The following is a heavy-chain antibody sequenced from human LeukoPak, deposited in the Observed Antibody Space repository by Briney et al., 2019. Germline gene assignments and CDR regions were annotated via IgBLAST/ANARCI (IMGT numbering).Heavy chain of an antibody. CDR1: GFTFSAYS. CDR3: TRDLMDYDVSTGLHHYYMDV. D-gene: IGHD3-9*01. V-gene: IGHV3-74*01. Sequence: GGSLRLSCAASGFTFSAYSMNWVRQAPGKGLVWVSRINGDGRNINYADSVRGRFTISRDNAKNTLYLQMNTLRVEDTAVYYCTRDLMDYDVSTGLHHYYMDVWGQGTTVTVSS. CDR2: INGDGRNI. J-gene: IGHJ6*02.